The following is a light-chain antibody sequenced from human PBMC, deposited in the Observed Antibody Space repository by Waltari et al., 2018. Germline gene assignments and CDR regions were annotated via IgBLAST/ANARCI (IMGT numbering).Light chain of an antibody. J-gene: IGLJ2*01. Sequence: SYELTQPPSVSVSPGQTATITCSGHKLGDKYTCWYQQKPGQSPLLVIYQDIERPSGIPERFSGSSSVNTATLTISGSQAMDEADYYCQAWDSSTVVFGGGTKLTVL. V-gene: IGLV3-1*01. CDR1: KLGDKY. CDR2: QDI. CDR3: QAWDSSTVV.